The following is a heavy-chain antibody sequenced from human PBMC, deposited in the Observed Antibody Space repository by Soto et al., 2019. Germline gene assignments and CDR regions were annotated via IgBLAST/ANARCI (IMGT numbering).Heavy chain of an antibody. J-gene: IGHJ5*02. CDR1: GGAISGYY. D-gene: IGHD3-3*01. CDR3: ARGQRFSDWFDP. CDR2: IYSSGST. Sequence: SETLSLTCTVTGGAISGYYWTWIRQSAGEGLEWIGRIYSSGSTNYNPSLKSRVTISLDTSMNYFSLRLSSVTAADTAVYYCARGQRFSDWFDPWGQGTLVTVS. V-gene: IGHV4-4*07.